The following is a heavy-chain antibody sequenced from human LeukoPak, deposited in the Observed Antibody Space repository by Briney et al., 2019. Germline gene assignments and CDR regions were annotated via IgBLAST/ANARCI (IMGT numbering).Heavy chain of an antibody. D-gene: IGHD3-9*01. CDR2: IYYSGST. V-gene: IGHV4-38-2*02. CDR3: ARAAARNYDILTGYSYYYYMDV. Sequence: SETLSLTCTVSGYSISSGYYWGWIRQPPGKGLEWIGYIYYSGSTNYNPSLKSRVTISVDTSKNQFSLKLSSVTAADTAVYYCARAAARNYDILTGYSYYYYMDVWGKGTTVTISS. J-gene: IGHJ6*03. CDR1: GYSISSGYY.